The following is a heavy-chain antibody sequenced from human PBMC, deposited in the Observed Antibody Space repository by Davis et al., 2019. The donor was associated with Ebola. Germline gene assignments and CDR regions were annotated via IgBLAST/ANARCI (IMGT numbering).Heavy chain of an antibody. CDR3: ARDKLLWFGELFHHDAFDI. V-gene: IGHV4-34*01. J-gene: IGHJ3*02. D-gene: IGHD3-10*01. Sequence: MPSETLSLTCAVYGGSFSGYYWSWIRQPPGKGLEWIGEINHSGSTNYNPSLKSRVTISVDTSKNQFSLKLSSVTAADTAVYYCARDKLLWFGELFHHDAFDIWGQGTMVTVSS. CDR2: INHSGST. CDR1: GGSFSGYY.